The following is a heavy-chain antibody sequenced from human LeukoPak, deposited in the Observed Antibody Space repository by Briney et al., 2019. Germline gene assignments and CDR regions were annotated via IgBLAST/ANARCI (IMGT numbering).Heavy chain of an antibody. Sequence: GRSLRLSCAASGFTFSNYGMHWVRQAPGKGLEWVAVIPYDGSNKYYADSVKGRFTISRDNAKNTLYLQMNSLRAEDTAVYYCARDFTPSKYYDSSAYYDYWGQGTLVTVSS. V-gene: IGHV3-30*03. CDR3: ARDFTPSKYYDSSAYYDY. CDR2: IPYDGSNK. CDR1: GFTFSNYG. J-gene: IGHJ4*02. D-gene: IGHD3-22*01.